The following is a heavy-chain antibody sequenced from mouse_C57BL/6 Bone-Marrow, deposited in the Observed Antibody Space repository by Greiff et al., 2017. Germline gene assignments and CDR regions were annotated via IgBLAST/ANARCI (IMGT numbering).Heavy chain of an antibody. CDR2: IFPGDGDT. D-gene: IGHD2-5*01. V-gene: IGHV1-80*01. CDR3: AAWPTIVTYFDY. CDR1: GYAFSSYW. J-gene: IGHJ2*01. Sequence: QVQLQQSGAELVKPGASVKISCKASGYAFSSYWMNWVKQRPGKGLEWIGQIFPGDGDTNYNGKFKGKATLTADKSSSTAYMQLSSLTSEDSAVYFCAAWPTIVTYFDYWGQGTTLTVSS.